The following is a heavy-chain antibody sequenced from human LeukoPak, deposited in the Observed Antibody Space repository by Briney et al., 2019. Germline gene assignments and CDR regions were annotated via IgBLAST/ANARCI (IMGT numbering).Heavy chain of an antibody. V-gene: IGHV1-46*01. D-gene: IGHD4-17*01. Sequence: ASVKVSCKTSGYIFTGYWLHWVRQAPGQGLEWMGIINPSGGSTSYAQKFQGRVTMTRDTSTSTVYMELNSLRSGDTAVYYCAAIHYGDFPFDYWGQGTLVTVSS. J-gene: IGHJ4*02. CDR1: GYIFTGYW. CDR2: INPSGGST. CDR3: AAIHYGDFPFDY.